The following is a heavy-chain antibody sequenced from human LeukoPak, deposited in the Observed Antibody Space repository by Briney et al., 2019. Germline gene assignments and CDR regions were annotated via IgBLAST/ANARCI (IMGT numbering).Heavy chain of an antibody. D-gene: IGHD3-10*01. CDR3: ARGGRYYYGSGSSPGFDY. CDR2: INHSGST. CDR1: GGSFSGYY. Sequence: PSETLSLTCAVYGGSFSGYYWSWLRQPPGKGLEWIGEINHSGSTNYNPSLKSRVTISVDTSKNQFSLKLSSVTAADTAVYYCARGGRYYYGSGSSPGFDYWGQGTLVTVSS. V-gene: IGHV4-34*01. J-gene: IGHJ4*02.